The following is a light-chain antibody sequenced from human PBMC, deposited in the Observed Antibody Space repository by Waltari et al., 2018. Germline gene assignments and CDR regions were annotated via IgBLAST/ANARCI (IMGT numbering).Light chain of an antibody. Sequence: DIQMTQSPSSLSASVGDRVTITCQASQHIYNYLNWYQQKPGKAPKLLINAASNLQTGVPSRFSGGGSGTDFTFVISNLQPEDIATYYCQQLNSYPSLTFGGGTKVEIK. CDR1: QHIYNY. J-gene: IGKJ4*01. CDR3: QQLNSYPSLT. V-gene: IGKV1-33*01. CDR2: AAS.